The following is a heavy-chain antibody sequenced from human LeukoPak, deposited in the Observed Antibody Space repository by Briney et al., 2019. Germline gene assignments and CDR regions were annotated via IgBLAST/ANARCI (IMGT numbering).Heavy chain of an antibody. CDR3: ARDYCSSTGCLFDY. V-gene: IGHV1-2*06. CDR2: INPSSGDT. D-gene: IGHD2-2*01. CDR1: GYTLTELS. Sequence: ASVKVSCKVSGYTLTELSMHWVRQAPGQGLEWMGRINPSSGDTNYAQKFQGRVTMTRDTSISTAYMELSRLRSDDTAVYYCARDYCSSTGCLFDYWGQGTLVTVSS. J-gene: IGHJ4*02.